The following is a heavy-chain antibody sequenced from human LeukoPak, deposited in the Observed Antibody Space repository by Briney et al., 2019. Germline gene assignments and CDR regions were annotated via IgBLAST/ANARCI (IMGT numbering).Heavy chain of an antibody. CDR1: GFTFDDYA. V-gene: IGHV3-9*01. CDR3: ADNLSL. Sequence: GRSLRLSCAASGFTFDDYAMHWVRQAPGKGLEWVSGISWNSGSIGYADSVKGRFTISRDNAENSLYLQMNSLIAEDTAVYYCADNLSLWGQGTLVTVSS. D-gene: IGHD1-1*01. CDR2: ISWNSGSI. J-gene: IGHJ4*02.